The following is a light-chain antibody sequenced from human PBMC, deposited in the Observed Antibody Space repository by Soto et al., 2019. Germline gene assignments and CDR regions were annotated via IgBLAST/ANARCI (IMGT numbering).Light chain of an antibody. CDR3: MQASHWPYT. J-gene: IGKJ2*01. Sequence: DVVLTQSPLSLPVSLGQPASISCRSSQSLVHSDGNIYLNWIHQRPGQSPRRLIYKISNWDSGVPDRFSGSGSGNDFTLEISRVEAEDVGVYDCMQASHWPYTFGQGTKLEIK. V-gene: IGKV2-30*02. CDR2: KIS. CDR1: QSLVHSDGNIY.